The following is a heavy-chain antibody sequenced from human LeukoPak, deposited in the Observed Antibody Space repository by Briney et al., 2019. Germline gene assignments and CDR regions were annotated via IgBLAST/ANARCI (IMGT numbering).Heavy chain of an antibody. D-gene: IGHD2-15*01. CDR2: ISYDGSNK. CDR1: GFTFSSYG. J-gene: IGHJ6*02. Sequence: PGGSLRLSCAASGFTFSSYGMHWVRQAPGKGLEWVAVISYDGSNKYYADSVKSRFTISRDNSKNTLYLQMNSLRAEDTAVYYCANEYCSGGSCGYYGMDVWGQGTTVTVSS. V-gene: IGHV3-30*18. CDR3: ANEYCSGGSCGYYGMDV.